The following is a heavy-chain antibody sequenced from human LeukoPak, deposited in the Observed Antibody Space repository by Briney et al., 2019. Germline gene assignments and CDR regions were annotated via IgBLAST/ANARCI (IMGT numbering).Heavy chain of an antibody. CDR2: ISSDASIT. Sequence: GGSLRLSCAASGFTFSTYWMHWVRQDPGKGLVWVSRISSDASITSYADPVKGRFTISRDNAKNSLYLQLNSLRAEDTAVYYCARSRFYFDYWGQGTLVTVSS. CDR1: GFTFSTYW. V-gene: IGHV3-74*01. CDR3: ARSRFYFDY. J-gene: IGHJ4*02.